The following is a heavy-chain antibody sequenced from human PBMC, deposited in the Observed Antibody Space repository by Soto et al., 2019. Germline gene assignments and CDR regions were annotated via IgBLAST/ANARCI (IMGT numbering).Heavy chain of an antibody. Sequence: QVHLVQSGVEVKTPGASVKVSCQASGYTFFTYDISWVRQAPGQGLEWMGWISTYSGDTKYAQKSQGRVTMTTDTSTATAYLELRSMRSDDTAVYYCARHHGPTTSENWFDPWGQGTLVPVSS. CDR3: ARHHGPTTSENWFDP. J-gene: IGHJ5*02. V-gene: IGHV1-18*01. CDR2: ISTYSGDT. CDR1: GYTFFTYD. D-gene: IGHD5-12*01.